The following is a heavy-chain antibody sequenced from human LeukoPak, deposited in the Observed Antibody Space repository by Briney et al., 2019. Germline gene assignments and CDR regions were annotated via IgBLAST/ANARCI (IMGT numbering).Heavy chain of an antibody. V-gene: IGHV4-39*07. Sequence: SETLSLTCTVSGGSISSSGYYWGWIRQPPGKGLEWIGEINHSGSTNYNPSLKSRVTISVDTSKNQFSLKLSSVTAADTAVYYCASRKVYAHWFDPWGQGTLVTVSS. J-gene: IGHJ5*02. CDR3: ASRKVYAHWFDP. CDR2: INHSGST. D-gene: IGHD2-8*01. CDR1: GGSISSSGYY.